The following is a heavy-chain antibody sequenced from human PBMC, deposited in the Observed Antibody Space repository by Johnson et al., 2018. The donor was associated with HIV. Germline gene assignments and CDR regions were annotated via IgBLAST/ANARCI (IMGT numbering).Heavy chain of an antibody. CDR2: ISSSGSTI. Sequence: VQLVESGGGLVKPGGSLRLSCVGSGFTFSDHYMSWVRQAPGKGLEWVSFISSSGSTIYYSDSVKGRFTISRDNAKKLLYLQMYSLRAEDTAVYYCAKEDYYGSGSYDAFDIWGQGTMVTVSS. CDR1: GFTFSDHY. CDR3: AKEDYYGSGSYDAFDI. D-gene: IGHD3-10*01. J-gene: IGHJ3*02. V-gene: IGHV3-11*04.